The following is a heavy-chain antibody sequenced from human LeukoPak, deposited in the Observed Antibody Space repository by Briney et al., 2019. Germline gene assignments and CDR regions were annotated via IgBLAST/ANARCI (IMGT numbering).Heavy chain of an antibody. CDR3: ARALARDGYNCFDY. D-gene: IGHD5-24*01. J-gene: IGHJ4*02. V-gene: IGHV4-4*07. CDR1: GGSISSYY. Sequence: PSETLSLTCTVSGGSISSYYWSWIRQPAGKGLEWIGRIYTSGSTNYNPSLKGRVTISVDKSKNQFSLKLSSVTAADTAVYYCARALARDGYNCFDYWGQGTLVTVSS. CDR2: IYTSGST.